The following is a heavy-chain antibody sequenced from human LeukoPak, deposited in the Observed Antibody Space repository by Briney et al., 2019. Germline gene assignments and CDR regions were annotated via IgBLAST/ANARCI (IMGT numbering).Heavy chain of an antibody. CDR3: ARVGDPSYGDHNWFDP. J-gene: IGHJ5*02. CDR2: INTNTGNP. V-gene: IGHV7-4-1*02. CDR1: GYTFTSYA. Sequence: ASVKVSCKASGYTFTSYAMNWVRQAPGQELEWMGWINTNTGNPTYAQGFTGRFVFSLDTSVSTAYLQISSLKAEDTAVYYCARVGDPSYGDHNWFDPWGQGTLVTVSS. D-gene: IGHD4-17*01.